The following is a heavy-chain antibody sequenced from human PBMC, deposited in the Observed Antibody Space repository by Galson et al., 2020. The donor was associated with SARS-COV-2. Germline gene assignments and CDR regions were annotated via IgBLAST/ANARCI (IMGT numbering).Heavy chain of an antibody. CDR3: ARGASYYQF. CDR2: IKEDGSDK. Sequence: GGSLRLSCAASGFTFSSFWMSWVRQAPGKGLDWVATIKEDGSDKYYVDSVKGRFTISRDNAKNSLYLQMNTLRAEDTAVYYCARGASYYQFWGQGTLVTVSS. CDR1: GFTFSSFW. D-gene: IGHD4-4*01. J-gene: IGHJ4*02. V-gene: IGHV3-7*04.